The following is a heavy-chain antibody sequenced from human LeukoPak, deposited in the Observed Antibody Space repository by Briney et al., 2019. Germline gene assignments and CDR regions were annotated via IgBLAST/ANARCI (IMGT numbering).Heavy chain of an antibody. V-gene: IGHV4-59*01. D-gene: IGHD3-10*01. CDR1: GGSISSYY. CDR2: MYYSGST. Sequence: SETLSLTCTVSGGSISSYYWSWIRQPSGKGLEWIGYMYYSGSTNYNPSLKSRVTISVDTPKKQFSLKLSSVTAADTAVYYCARVEWFGELSPFDIWGQGTMVTVSS. CDR3: ARVEWFGELSPFDI. J-gene: IGHJ3*02.